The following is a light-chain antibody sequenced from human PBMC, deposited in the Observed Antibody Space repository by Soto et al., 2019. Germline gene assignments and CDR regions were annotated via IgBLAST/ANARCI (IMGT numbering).Light chain of an antibody. CDR1: SSDVGGYKY. Sequence: QSALTPPASVSGSPGQAITISCTGTSSDVGGYKYVSWYQQHPGKAPKLMIYDVSDRTSGVSNRFSGSKSGNTASLTISGLQAEDEADYYCSSYTSSSTLVFGGGTKLTVL. CDR2: DVS. J-gene: IGLJ2*01. CDR3: SSYTSSSTLV. V-gene: IGLV2-14*01.